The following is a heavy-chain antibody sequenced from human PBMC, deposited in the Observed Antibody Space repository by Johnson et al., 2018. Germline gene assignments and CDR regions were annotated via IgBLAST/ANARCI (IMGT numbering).Heavy chain of an antibody. V-gene: IGHV3-30*18. CDR1: GFTFSRYG. CDR2: ISYDGSNT. CDR3: AKDPGLQAISGGFDI. Sequence: QVQLVQSGGGVVQPGRSLRLSCAASGFTFSRYGMHWVRQAPGKGLEWMAVISYDGSNTYYVDSVKGRFTISRDNSKNTLYLQMNSLRDEDTAVYYFAKDPGLQAISGGFDIGGQGTMVTVSS. J-gene: IGHJ3*02. D-gene: IGHD4-23*01.